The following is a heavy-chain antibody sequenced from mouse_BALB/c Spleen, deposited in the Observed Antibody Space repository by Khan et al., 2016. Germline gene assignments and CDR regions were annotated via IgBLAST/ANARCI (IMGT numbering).Heavy chain of an antibody. V-gene: IGHV1-80*01. D-gene: IGHD2-14*01. CDR1: GFAFSSYW. CDR2: IYPGDGDT. CDR3: ARGTPFAN. J-gene: IGHJ3*01. Sequence: QVQLQQSGAELVRPGSSVKISCKASGFAFSSYWMNWVKQRPGQGLEWIGQIYPGDGDTNYNGKFKGKATLTADKSSSTAYMQLSSLTSEDSAVYFCARGTPFANWGQGTLVTVS.